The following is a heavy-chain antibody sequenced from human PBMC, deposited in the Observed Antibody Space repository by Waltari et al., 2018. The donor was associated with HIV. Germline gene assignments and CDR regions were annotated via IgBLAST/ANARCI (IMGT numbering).Heavy chain of an antibody. D-gene: IGHD4-17*01. CDR1: GFTFRSYA. J-gene: IGHJ4*02. CDR2: ISYDGRNK. CDR3: ARPMNYGDYPYYFDY. Sequence: QVQLVESGGGVVQPGRSMRLSCAASGFTFRSYAMHWVRQAPGKGLEWVAVISYDGRNKYYADSVKGRFTISRDNSKNTLYLQMNSLRAEDTAVYYCARPMNYGDYPYYFDYWGQGTLVTVSS. V-gene: IGHV3-30*01.